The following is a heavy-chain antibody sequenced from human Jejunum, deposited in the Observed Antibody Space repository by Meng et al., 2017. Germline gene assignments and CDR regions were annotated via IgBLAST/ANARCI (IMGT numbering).Heavy chain of an antibody. CDR1: GFTFSDYF. J-gene: IGHJ4*02. V-gene: IGHV3-11*01. CDR2: ISSSASTI. Sequence: QVQVVEAGGGLVKPGGSLRLPCAASGFTFSDYFMSWIRQAPGKGLEWVSYISSSASTISDADSVKGRITISRDNAKNSLYLQMNSLRAEDTAVYYCARVTNIRGGFWYFDYWGRGTLVTVSS. D-gene: IGHD3-3*01. CDR3: ARVTNIRGGFWYFDY.